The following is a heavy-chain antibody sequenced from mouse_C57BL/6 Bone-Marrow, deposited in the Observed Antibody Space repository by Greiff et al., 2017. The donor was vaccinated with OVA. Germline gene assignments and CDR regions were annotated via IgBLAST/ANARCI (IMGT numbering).Heavy chain of an antibody. CDR2: LDPENGDT. CDR3: TLDGNYWYFDV. CDR1: GFNIKDDY. J-gene: IGHJ1*03. D-gene: IGHD2-1*01. V-gene: IGHV14-4*01. Sequence: EVQLQQSGAELVRPGASVKLSCTASGFNIKDDYMHWVKQRPEQGLEWIGWLDPENGDTEYASKFQGKATITADTSSNTAYLQLSLLTSEDTAVYYCTLDGNYWYFDVWGTGTTVTVSS.